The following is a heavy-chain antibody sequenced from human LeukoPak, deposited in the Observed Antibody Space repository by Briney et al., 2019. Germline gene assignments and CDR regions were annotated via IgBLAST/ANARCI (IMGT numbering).Heavy chain of an antibody. CDR2: IYYSGST. CDR3: ARGLYSSYAAAWFDP. V-gene: IGHV4-31*03. CDR1: GRSISSGGYY. Sequence: PSETLSLTCTVSGRSISSGGYYWSWIRQHPGKGLERIGYIYYSGSTYYNPSLKSRVTISVDTSKNQFSLKLSSVTAADTAVYYCARGLYSSYAAAWFDPWGQGTLVTVSS. J-gene: IGHJ5*02. D-gene: IGHD5-12*01.